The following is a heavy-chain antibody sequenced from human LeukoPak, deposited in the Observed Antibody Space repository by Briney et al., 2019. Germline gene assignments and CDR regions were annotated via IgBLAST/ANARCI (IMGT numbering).Heavy chain of an antibody. CDR1: GYTFTTYY. V-gene: IGHV1-46*01. CDR2: INPSGGGT. J-gene: IGHJ4*02. CDR3: ASGYKTVSVFDH. Sequence: GASVNVSCKASGYTFTTYYMHWVRQAPGQGLVWMGLINPSGGGTRYVQKFQGRVTMTRDTSTSTVYMELSSLRSEDTAVYYCASGYKTVSVFDHWGQGTLVTVSS. D-gene: IGHD5-24*01.